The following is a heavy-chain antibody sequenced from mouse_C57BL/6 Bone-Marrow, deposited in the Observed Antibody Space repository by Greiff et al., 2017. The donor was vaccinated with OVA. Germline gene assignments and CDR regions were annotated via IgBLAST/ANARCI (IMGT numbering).Heavy chain of an antibody. J-gene: IGHJ2*01. Sequence: QVQLQQSGAELAKPGASVKMSCKASGYTFTSYTIHWVKQRPGQGLEWIGYIDPTNDDTNYNQKFKGKATLTADKSSSTAYMHLSSLTSEDSAVYYCTRGYYFDYWGQGTTLTVSS. CDR2: IDPTNDDT. CDR1: GYTFTSYT. CDR3: TRGYYFDY. V-gene: IGHV1-4*01.